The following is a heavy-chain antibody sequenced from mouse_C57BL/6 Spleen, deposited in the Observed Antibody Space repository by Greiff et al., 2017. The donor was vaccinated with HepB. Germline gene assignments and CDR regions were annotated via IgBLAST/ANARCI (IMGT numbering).Heavy chain of an antibody. CDR3: ARRVYLTRAMDY. D-gene: IGHD1-1*01. Sequence: EVQLQQSGPELVKPGASVKISCKASGYTFTDYYMNWVKQSHGKSLEWIGDINPNNGGTSYNQKCKGKATLTVDKSSSTAYMELRSLTSEDSAVYYCARRVYLTRAMDYWGQGTSVTVSS. CDR1: GYTFTDYY. CDR2: INPNNGGT. V-gene: IGHV1-26*01. J-gene: IGHJ4*01.